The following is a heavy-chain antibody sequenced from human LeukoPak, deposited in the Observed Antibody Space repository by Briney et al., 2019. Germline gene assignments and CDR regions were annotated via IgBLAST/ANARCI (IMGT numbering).Heavy chain of an antibody. Sequence: GGSLKLSCAASGFTFSGSAMHWVRQASGKGLEWVGRIRSKANSYATAYAASVKGRFTISRDDSKNTAYLQMNSLKTEDTAVYYCTRHSTTAMVEDAFDIWGQGQWSPSLQ. CDR3: TRHSTTAMVEDAFDI. CDR2: IRSKANSYAT. CDR1: GFTFSGSA. J-gene: IGHJ3*02. D-gene: IGHD5-18*01. V-gene: IGHV3-73*01.